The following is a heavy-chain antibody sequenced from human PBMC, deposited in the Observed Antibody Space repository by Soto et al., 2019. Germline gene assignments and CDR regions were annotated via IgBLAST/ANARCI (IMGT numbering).Heavy chain of an antibody. V-gene: IGHV3-66*01. CDR1: GLTVSSNY. Sequence: EVQLVESGGGLVQPGGSLRLSCAASGLTVSSNYMSWVRQAPGKGLEWVSVIYSGGGTYYADSVKGRFTISRDNSKNTLYLQMNSLRAEDTAVYYCARDLVGATTEYFQHWGQGTLVTVSS. J-gene: IGHJ1*01. CDR3: ARDLVGATTEYFQH. CDR2: IYSGGGT. D-gene: IGHD1-26*01.